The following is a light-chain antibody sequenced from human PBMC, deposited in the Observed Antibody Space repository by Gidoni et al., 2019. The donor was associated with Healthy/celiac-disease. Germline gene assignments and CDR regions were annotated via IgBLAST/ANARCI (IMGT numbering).Light chain of an antibody. CDR2: GAS. Sequence: EIVLTQSPGTLSLSPGERATLSCRASQSVSSSYLAWYQQKPGQAPRLLTYGASSRATGIPDRFSGSGSGTDFTLTISRLEPEDFAVYYFQQYGSSLTFXQXTRLEIK. CDR1: QSVSSSY. CDR3: QQYGSSLT. J-gene: IGKJ5*01. V-gene: IGKV3-20*01.